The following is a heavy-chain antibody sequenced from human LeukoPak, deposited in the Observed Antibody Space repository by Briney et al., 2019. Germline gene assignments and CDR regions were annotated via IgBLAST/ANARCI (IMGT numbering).Heavy chain of an antibody. CDR2: IYPGDSDT. J-gene: IGHJ6*02. V-gene: IGHV5-51*01. CDR3: ARHHSYGAGILSYGMDV. CDR1: GYSFTSYW. Sequence: GESLKISCKGSGYSFTSYWIGWVRQMPGKGLEWMGIIYPGDSDTRYSPSFQGQVTISADKSISTAYLQWSSLKASDTAMYYYARHHSYGAGILSYGMDVWGQGTTVTVSS. D-gene: IGHD5-18*01.